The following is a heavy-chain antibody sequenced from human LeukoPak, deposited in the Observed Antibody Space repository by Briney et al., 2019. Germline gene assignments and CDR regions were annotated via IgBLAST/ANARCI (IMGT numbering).Heavy chain of an antibody. Sequence: GGSLRLSCAASGFTFGSYGMHWVRQAPGKGLEWVAVISYDGSNKYYADSVKGRFTISRGNSKNTLYLQMNSLRAEDTAVYYCVKDSGNWFDPWGQGTLVTVSS. CDR2: ISYDGSNK. V-gene: IGHV3-30*18. D-gene: IGHD3-10*01. J-gene: IGHJ5*02. CDR3: VKDSGNWFDP. CDR1: GFTFGSYG.